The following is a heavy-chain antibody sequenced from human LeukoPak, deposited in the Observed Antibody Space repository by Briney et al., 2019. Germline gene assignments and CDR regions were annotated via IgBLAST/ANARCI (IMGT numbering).Heavy chain of an antibody. J-gene: IGHJ4*02. CDR1: GGTFSSYA. V-gene: IGHV1-69*04. CDR2: IIPILGIA. CDR3: ARTPYYDSSGYLSDY. D-gene: IGHD3-22*01. Sequence: GASVKVSCKASGGTFSSYAISWVRQAPGQGLEWMGRIIPILGIANYAQKFQGRVTITADKSTSTAYMELSSLRSEDTAVYYCARTPYYDSSGYLSDYWGQGTLVTVSS.